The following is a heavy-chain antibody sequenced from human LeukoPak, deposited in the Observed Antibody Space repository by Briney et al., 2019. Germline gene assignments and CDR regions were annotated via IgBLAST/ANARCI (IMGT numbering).Heavy chain of an antibody. CDR2: SSAYNGNT. J-gene: IGHJ4*02. CDR1: GYTFTIYG. D-gene: IGHD3-10*01. Sequence: ASVKVSFTASGYTFTIYGISWVRQGPGQGLEWMGWSSAYNGNTNYAQKLQGRVTMTTDTSTSTAYMELRSLRSDDTAVYFCARDVKSAGTMVRGVRDYWGQGTLVTVSS. CDR3: ARDVKSAGTMVRGVRDY. V-gene: IGHV1-18*01.